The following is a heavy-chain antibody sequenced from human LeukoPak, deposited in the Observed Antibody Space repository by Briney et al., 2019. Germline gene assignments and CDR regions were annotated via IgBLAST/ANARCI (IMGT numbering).Heavy chain of an antibody. V-gene: IGHV4-4*07. Sequence: SETLSLTCTVAGGSISSYYWSWIRQPAGKGLEWIGRIHTSGSTNYNPSLRSRVTMSVDTSKNQFSLRLRSVTAADTALYYCARGVATRTQDSFDIWGLGTMVTVSS. J-gene: IGHJ3*02. CDR3: ARGVATRTQDSFDI. CDR2: IHTSGST. CDR1: GGSISSYY. D-gene: IGHD1-26*01.